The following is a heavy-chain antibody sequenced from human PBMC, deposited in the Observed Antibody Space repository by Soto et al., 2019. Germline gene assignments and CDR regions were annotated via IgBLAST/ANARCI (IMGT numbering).Heavy chain of an antibody. CDR2: VYPGGSDT. CDR1: GYSFTTYW. J-gene: IGHJ4*02. Sequence: PGESLKISCKGSGYSFTTYWIGWVRQMPGKGLEWVGIVYPGGSDTRYSPSFQGQVTISADKSISTAYLQWTSLKASDTGMYYCASVPAWGSGWFRGFDYWGQGTQVTVSS. V-gene: IGHV5-51*01. CDR3: ASVPAWGSGWFRGFDY. D-gene: IGHD6-19*01.